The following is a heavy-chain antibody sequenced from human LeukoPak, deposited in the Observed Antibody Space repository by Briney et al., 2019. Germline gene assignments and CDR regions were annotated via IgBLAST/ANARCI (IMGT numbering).Heavy chain of an antibody. CDR2: ISGSGGST. CDR3: ARGVPGYSSSWFDD. V-gene: IGHV3-23*01. D-gene: IGHD6-13*01. Sequence: PGGSLRLSCAASGFTFSSYAMSWVRQAPGKGLEWVSAISGSGGSTYYADSVKGRFTISRDNARNTLYLQMNSLRAEDTAVYYCARGVPGYSSSWFDDWGQGTLVTVSS. J-gene: IGHJ4*02. CDR1: GFTFSSYA.